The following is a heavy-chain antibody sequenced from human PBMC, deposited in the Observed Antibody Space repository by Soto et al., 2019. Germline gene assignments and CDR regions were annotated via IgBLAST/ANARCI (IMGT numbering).Heavy chain of an antibody. CDR3: AKDGSIVGVTGNWFDP. CDR1: GFTFSSYA. J-gene: IGHJ5*02. Sequence: EVQLLESGGGLVQPGGSLRLSCAASGFTFSSYAMSWVRQAPGKGLEWVSAISGSGGSTYYADSVKGRFTISRDNSKNTLYLQMNSLRAEDTAVYYCAKDGSIVGVTGNWFDPWGQGTLVTVSS. V-gene: IGHV3-23*01. CDR2: ISGSGGST. D-gene: IGHD1-26*01.